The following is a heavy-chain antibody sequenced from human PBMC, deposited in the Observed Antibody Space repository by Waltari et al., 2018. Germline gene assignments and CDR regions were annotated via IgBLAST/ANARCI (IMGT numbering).Heavy chain of an antibody. CDR3: ARRRWQLATLNDAFDI. CDR2: IYPGDSDT. J-gene: IGHJ3*02. V-gene: IGHV5-51*03. Sequence: EVQLVQSGAEVRKPGESLTISCKGSGYSFTSYWIGWGRQVPGKGLEWMGIIYPGDSDTRYSPSFQGQVTISADKSISTAYLQWSSLKASDTAMYYCARRRWQLATLNDAFDIWGQGTMVTVSS. D-gene: IGHD6-6*01. CDR1: GYSFTSYW.